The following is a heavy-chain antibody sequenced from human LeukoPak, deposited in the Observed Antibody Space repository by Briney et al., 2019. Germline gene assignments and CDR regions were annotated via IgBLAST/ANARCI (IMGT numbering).Heavy chain of an antibody. CDR2: ISHTGSTI. D-gene: IGHD7-27*01. J-gene: IGHJ4*02. CDR1: GFTFSDHY. Sequence: PGGSLRLSCAASGFTFSDHYMSWIRQAPGKGLEWVSYISHTGSTIQYADSVRGRFTLSRDNARSSLYLQMNSLRAEDTAVYYCARGHWGLDSWGQGTLVSVSS. CDR3: ARGHWGLDS. V-gene: IGHV3-11*04.